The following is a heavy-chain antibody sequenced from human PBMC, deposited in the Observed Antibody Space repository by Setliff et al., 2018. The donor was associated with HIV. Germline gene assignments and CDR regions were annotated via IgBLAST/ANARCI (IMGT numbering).Heavy chain of an antibody. CDR1: GFTFSSYE. V-gene: IGHV3-48*03. CDR3: ARTDYGDYGREKYYYYMDV. Sequence: PGGSLRLSCAASGFTFSSYEMNWVRQAPGKGLEWVSHISRSGSTIYYADSVKGRFTISRDNAKNSLYLQMNSLRAEDTAVYYCARTDYGDYGREKYYYYMDVWGKGTTVTVSS. CDR2: ISRSGSTI. J-gene: IGHJ6*03. D-gene: IGHD4-17*01.